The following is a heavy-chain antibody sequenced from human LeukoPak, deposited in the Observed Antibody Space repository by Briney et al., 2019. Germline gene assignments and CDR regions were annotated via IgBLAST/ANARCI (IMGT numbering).Heavy chain of an antibody. CDR3: TYGSGWYFDY. V-gene: IGHV3-49*04. CDR1: GFTFGDYA. J-gene: IGHJ4*02. D-gene: IGHD6-19*01. Sequence: PGRSLRLFCTASGFTFGDYAMSWVRQAPGKGLEWVGFIRSKAYGGTTEYAASVKGRFTISRDDSKSIAYLQMNSLKTEDTAVYYCTYGSGWYFDYWGQGTLVTVSS. CDR2: IRSKAYGGTT.